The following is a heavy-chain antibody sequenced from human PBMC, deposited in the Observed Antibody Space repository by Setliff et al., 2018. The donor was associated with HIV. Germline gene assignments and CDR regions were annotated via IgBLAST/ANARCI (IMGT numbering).Heavy chain of an antibody. CDR2: IYTSGSN. CDR3: ARGLSFYDPGGFDY. Sequence: SETLSLTCTVSGGSISSYYWSWIRQPPGKGLEWIGYIYTSGSNNYNPSLKSRVTISVDTSTHQFSLKLSSVTAADTAVYYCARGLSFYDPGGFDYWGQGTLVTVSS. CDR1: GGSISSYY. V-gene: IGHV4-4*09. D-gene: IGHD3-22*01. J-gene: IGHJ4*02.